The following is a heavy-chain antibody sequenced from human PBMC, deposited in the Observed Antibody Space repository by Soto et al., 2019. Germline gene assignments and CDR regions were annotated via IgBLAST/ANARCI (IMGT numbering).Heavy chain of an antibody. V-gene: IGHV5-51*01. Sequence: AESLKISCKGSGSSLTTYCIGWVRQMPGKGLAWMGIIYPGDSDTRYSPSFQGQVTISADKSISTAYLQWSSLKASDTAMYYCAITQAGSEEGYYYYYGMDVWGQGTTVTVSS. CDR1: GSSLTTYC. D-gene: IGHD6-19*01. J-gene: IGHJ6*02. CDR2: IYPGDSDT. CDR3: AITQAGSEEGYYYYYGMDV.